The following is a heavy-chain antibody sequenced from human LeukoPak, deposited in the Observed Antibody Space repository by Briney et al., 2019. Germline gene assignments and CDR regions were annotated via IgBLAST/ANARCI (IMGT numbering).Heavy chain of an antibody. CDR3: AREVRNVVVVAENYFDY. D-gene: IGHD2-15*01. J-gene: IGHJ4*02. CDR1: GGSISSGGYY. Sequence: PSETLSLTCTVSGGSISSGGYYWSWIRQHPGRGLEWIGYIYYSGSTYYNPSLKSRVTISVDTSKNQFSLKLSSVTAADTAVYYCAREVRNVVVVAENYFDYWGQGTLVTVSS. CDR2: IYYSGST. V-gene: IGHV4-31*03.